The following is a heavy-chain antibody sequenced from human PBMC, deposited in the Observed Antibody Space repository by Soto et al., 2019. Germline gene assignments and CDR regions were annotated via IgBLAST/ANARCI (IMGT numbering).Heavy chain of an antibody. D-gene: IGHD4-4*01. CDR1: GGSISSSSYY. J-gene: IGHJ5*02. V-gene: IGHV4-39*01. Sequence: PSETLSLTCTVSGGSISSSSYYWGWIRQPPGKGLEWIGSIYYSGSTYYNPSLKSRVTISVDTSKNQFSLKLSSVTAADTAVYYCARHDYSNYRLRKTIYNWFDPWGQGTLVTVSS. CDR2: IYYSGST. CDR3: ARHDYSNYRLRKTIYNWFDP.